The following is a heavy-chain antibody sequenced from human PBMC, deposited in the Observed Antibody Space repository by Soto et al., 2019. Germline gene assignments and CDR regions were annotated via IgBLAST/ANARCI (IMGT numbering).Heavy chain of an antibody. V-gene: IGHV3-73*01. CDR2: IRSKANSYAT. Sequence: GGSLRLSCAASGFTFSGSAMHWVRQASGKGLEWVGRIRSKANSYATAYAASVKGRFTISRDDSKNTAYLQMNSLKTEDTAVYYCTRTSTYPGYDIWGQGTMVTVSS. CDR1: GFTFSGSA. J-gene: IGHJ3*02. D-gene: IGHD5-18*01. CDR3: TRTSTYPGYDI.